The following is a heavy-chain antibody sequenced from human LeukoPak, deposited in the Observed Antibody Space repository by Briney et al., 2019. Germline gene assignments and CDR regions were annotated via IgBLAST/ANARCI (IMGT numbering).Heavy chain of an antibody. CDR3: ARDSRGYSYGYDY. J-gene: IGHJ4*02. V-gene: IGHV4-39*07. D-gene: IGHD5-18*01. CDR2: IYYSGST. CDR1: GGSISSSSYY. Sequence: SETLSLTCTVSGGSISSSSYYWSWIRQPPGKGLEWIGSIYYSGSTYYNPSLKSRVTISVDTSKNQFSLKLSSVTAADTAVYYCARDSRGYSYGYDYWGQGTLVTVSS.